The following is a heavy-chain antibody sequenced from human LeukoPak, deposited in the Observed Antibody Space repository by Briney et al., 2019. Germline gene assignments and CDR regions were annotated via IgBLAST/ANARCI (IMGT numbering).Heavy chain of an antibody. Sequence: GXSVKVSCKASGGTFSSYGISWVRQAPGQGLEWMGWISAYNGNTNYAQKLQGRVTMTTDTSTSTAYMELRSLRSDDTAVYYCARPSSYYYDSSGYYDYWGQGTLVTVSS. CDR1: GGTFSSYG. V-gene: IGHV1-18*01. D-gene: IGHD3-22*01. CDR3: ARPSSYYYDSSGYYDY. J-gene: IGHJ4*02. CDR2: ISAYNGNT.